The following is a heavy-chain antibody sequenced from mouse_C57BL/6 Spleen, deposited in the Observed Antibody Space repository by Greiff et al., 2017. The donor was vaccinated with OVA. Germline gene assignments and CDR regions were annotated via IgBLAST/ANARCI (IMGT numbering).Heavy chain of an antibody. V-gene: IGHV14-1*01. CDR3: TTFYYGTWFAY. CDR2: IDPEDGDT. CDR1: GFNIKDYY. Sequence: DVKLVESGAELVRPGASVKLSCTASGFNIKDYYMHWVKQRPEQGLEWIGRIDPEDGDTEYAPKFQGKATMTADTSSNTAYMQLSSLTSEDTAVYYCTTFYYGTWFAYWGQGTLGTVSA. J-gene: IGHJ3*01. D-gene: IGHD1-1*01.